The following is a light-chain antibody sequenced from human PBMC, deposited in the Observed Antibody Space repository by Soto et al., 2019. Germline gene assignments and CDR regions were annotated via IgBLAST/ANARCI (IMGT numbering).Light chain of an antibody. V-gene: IGLV1-51*02. Sequence: QSALTQPPSVSAAPGQTVTISCSGSSSNIGNNYVSWDQQLPGTAPKLLIYENNKRPSGIPDRFSGSKSGTSATLGITGLQTGDEADYYCGTWDSSLSDVFGGGTKLTVL. CDR3: GTWDSSLSDV. CDR2: ENN. J-gene: IGLJ3*02. CDR1: SSNIGNNY.